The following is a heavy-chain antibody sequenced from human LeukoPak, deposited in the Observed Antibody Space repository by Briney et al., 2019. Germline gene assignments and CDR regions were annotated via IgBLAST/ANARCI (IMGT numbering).Heavy chain of an antibody. CDR1: GFTFSSYS. CDR3: AKMGDDIVVVPAAFFDY. Sequence: PGGSLRLSCAASGFTFSSYSMNWVRQAPGKGLEWVSSISSSSSYIYYADSVKGRFTISRDNAKNSLYLQMNSLRAEDTAVYYCAKMGDDIVVVPAAFFDYWGQGTLVTVSS. J-gene: IGHJ4*02. D-gene: IGHD2-2*01. V-gene: IGHV3-21*01. CDR2: ISSSSSYI.